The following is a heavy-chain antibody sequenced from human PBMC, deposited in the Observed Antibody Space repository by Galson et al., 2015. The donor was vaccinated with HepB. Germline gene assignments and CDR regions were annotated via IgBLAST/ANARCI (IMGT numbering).Heavy chain of an antibody. Sequence: SLRLSCAGSGFIFRHHAMAWIRQAPGKGLKWVSGINGRGSTRSSSDAVKGRFSISRDNSKDTVFLQMDNLRAEDTAVYYCVKEGSWFGGDWFDPWGQGALVTVS. CDR2: INGRGSTR. CDR1: GFIFRHHA. J-gene: IGHJ5*02. CDR3: VKEGSWFGGDWFDP. V-gene: IGHV3-23*01. D-gene: IGHD3-16*01.